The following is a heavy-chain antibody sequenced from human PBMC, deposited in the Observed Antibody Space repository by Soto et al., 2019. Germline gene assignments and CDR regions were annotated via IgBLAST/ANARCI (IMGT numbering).Heavy chain of an antibody. D-gene: IGHD3-16*01. CDR1: GGSISSSSYY. Sequence: ASETLSLTCTVSGGSISSSSYYWGWIRQPPGKGLEWIGSIYYSGSTYYNPSLKSRVTISVDTSKNQFSLKLSSVTAADTAVYYCARQWEFYELHYYYYGMDVWGQGTTVTVSS. V-gene: IGHV4-39*01. J-gene: IGHJ6*02. CDR3: ARQWEFYELHYYYYGMDV. CDR2: IYYSGST.